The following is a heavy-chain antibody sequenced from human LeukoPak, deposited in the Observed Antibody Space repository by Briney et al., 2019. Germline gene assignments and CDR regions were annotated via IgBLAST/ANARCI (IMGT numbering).Heavy chain of an antibody. CDR2: IRYDGSNK. CDR1: GFTFSSYG. D-gene: IGHD3-22*01. V-gene: IGHV3-30*02. Sequence: GGSPRLSCAASGFTFSSYGMHWVRQAPGKGLEWVAFIRYDGSNKYYADSVKGRFTISRDNSKNTLYLQMNSLRAEDTAVYYCAKPGDLTMIVVVQVPGYFDYWGQGTLVTVSS. J-gene: IGHJ4*02. CDR3: AKPGDLTMIVVVQVPGYFDY.